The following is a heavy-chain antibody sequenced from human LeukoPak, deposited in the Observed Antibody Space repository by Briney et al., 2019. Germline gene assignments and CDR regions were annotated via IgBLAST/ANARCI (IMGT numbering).Heavy chain of an antibody. CDR2: IYTSGST. V-gene: IGHV4-4*07. J-gene: IGHJ5*02. CDR3: ARGKGYSYGRSVWFDP. CDR1: GGSISSYY. Sequence: SETLSLTCTVSGGSISSYYWSWIRQPAGKGLEWIGRIYTSGSTNYNPSLKSRVTMSVDTSKNQFSLKLSSVTAADTAVYYCARGKGYSYGRSVWFDPWGQGTLVTVSS. D-gene: IGHD5-18*01.